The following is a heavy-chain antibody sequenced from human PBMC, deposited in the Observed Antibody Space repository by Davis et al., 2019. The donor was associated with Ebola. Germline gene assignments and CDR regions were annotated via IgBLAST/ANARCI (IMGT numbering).Heavy chain of an antibody. CDR1: GFTFYSYA. CDR2: ITGSGGST. J-gene: IGHJ1*01. D-gene: IGHD3-22*01. CDR3: VQDMIQEGLNSPNPDFKN. Sequence: GGSLRLSCAASGFTFYSYAMTWVRQAPGKGLEWVSAITGSGGSTYYAGSVKGRFTISRDNSKNGVYLQLNSLRAEDTAVYYWVQDMIQEGLNSPNPDFKNWGRATLVT. V-gene: IGHV3-23*01.